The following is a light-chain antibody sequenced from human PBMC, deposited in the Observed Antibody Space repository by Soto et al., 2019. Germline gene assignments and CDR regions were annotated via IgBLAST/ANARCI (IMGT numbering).Light chain of an antibody. V-gene: IGLV2-14*01. J-gene: IGLJ3*02. Sequence: QSALTQPASVSGSPGQSITISCTGSSSDIGGYNYVSWYQQHTGKAPNLMIYEVINRPSGVSSRFAGSKSGNTASLTISGLQAEDEADYYCCSYTSSDTHLVFGGGTKLTVL. CDR1: SSDIGGYNY. CDR3: CSYTSSDTHLV. CDR2: EVI.